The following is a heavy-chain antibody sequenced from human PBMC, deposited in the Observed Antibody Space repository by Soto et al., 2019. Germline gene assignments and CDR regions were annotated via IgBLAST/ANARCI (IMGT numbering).Heavy chain of an antibody. CDR3: ARGYWMVELVGATEYFQH. J-gene: IGHJ1*01. V-gene: IGHV4-34*01. CDR1: GGSFSGYY. D-gene: IGHD1-26*01. Sequence: SETLSLTCAVYGGSFSGYYWSWIRQPPGKGLEWIGEINHSGSTNYNPSLKSRVTISVDTSKNQFSLKLSSVTAADTAVYYCARGYWMVELVGATEYFQHWGQGTLVTVSS. CDR2: INHSGST.